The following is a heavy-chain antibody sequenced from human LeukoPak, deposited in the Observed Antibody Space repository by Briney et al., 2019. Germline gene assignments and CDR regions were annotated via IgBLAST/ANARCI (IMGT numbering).Heavy chain of an antibody. J-gene: IGHJ4*02. CDR1: GFTFSNYE. V-gene: IGHV3-48*03. Sequence: GGSVTLACAASGFTFSNYEMNWVRQAPGKGLEWVSYISSSGSIIYYADSVKGRFTISRDNAKNSLYLQMNSLRAEDTAVYYCARVIMYPVWGQGTLVTVSS. CDR2: ISSSGSII. CDR3: ARVIMYPV. D-gene: IGHD2-8*01.